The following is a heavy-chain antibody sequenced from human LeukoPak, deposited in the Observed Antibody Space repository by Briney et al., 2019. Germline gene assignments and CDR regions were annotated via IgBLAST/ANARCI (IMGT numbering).Heavy chain of an antibody. Sequence: ASVKLSCKASGYTFTGYYMHWVRQAPGQGLEWMGGITHNSGGTNYAQKFQGRVTMTRDTSISTAYMELSRLRSDDTAVYYCARESGLGYCSSTSCYGNNWFDPWGQGTLVTVSS. CDR1: GYTFTGYY. CDR2: ITHNSGGT. D-gene: IGHD2-2*01. CDR3: ARESGLGYCSSTSCYGNNWFDP. V-gene: IGHV1-2*02. J-gene: IGHJ5*02.